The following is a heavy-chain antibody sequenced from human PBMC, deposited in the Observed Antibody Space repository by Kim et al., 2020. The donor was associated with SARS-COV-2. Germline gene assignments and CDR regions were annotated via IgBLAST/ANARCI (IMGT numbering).Heavy chain of an antibody. J-gene: IGHJ4*02. D-gene: IGHD1-1*01. CDR3: ARGRGTYYLDY. Sequence: GGSLRLSCVASGFTFSTYTMIWVRQAPGRGLEWIAHLGSSSGDSLFYADSVKGRFAISRDNAQKSLYLQMNNLGADDTAFYYCARGRGTYYLDYWGQGSL. CDR1: GFTFSTYT. V-gene: IGHV3-21*05. CDR2: LGSSSGDSL.